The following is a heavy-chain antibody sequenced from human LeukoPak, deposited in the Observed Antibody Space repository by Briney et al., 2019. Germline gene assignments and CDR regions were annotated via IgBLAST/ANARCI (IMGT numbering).Heavy chain of an antibody. Sequence: GGSLRLSCAASGFTFSDYYMSWIRQAPGKGLEWVSYISSSSSYTNYADSVKGRFTISRDNAKDSLYLQMNSLRAEDTAVYYCARDPCSSTSCYGGSYYFDYWGQGTLVTVSS. CDR3: ARDPCSSTSCYGGSYYFDY. V-gene: IGHV3-11*06. D-gene: IGHD2-2*01. J-gene: IGHJ4*02. CDR2: ISSSSSYT. CDR1: GFTFSDYY.